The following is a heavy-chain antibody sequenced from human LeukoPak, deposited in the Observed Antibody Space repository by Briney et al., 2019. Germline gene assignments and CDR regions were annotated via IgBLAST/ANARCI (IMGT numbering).Heavy chain of an antibody. V-gene: IGHV4-39*07. Sequence: YSGSTYYNPSLKSRVTISVDTSKNQFSLKLSSVTAADTAVYYCARRFRIAVAGTGAFDIWGQGTMVTVSS. CDR3: ARRFRIAVAGTGAFDI. CDR2: YSGST. J-gene: IGHJ3*02. D-gene: IGHD6-19*01.